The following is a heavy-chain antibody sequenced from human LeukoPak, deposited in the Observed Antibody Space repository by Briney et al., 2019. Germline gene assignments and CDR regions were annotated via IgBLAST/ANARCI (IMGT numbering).Heavy chain of an antibody. J-gene: IGHJ4*02. Sequence: SSETLPLTYTVSGYSISSGFYWGWIRQPPGKGLEWIGSIYHSGSTYYNPSLKSRVTISVDTSKNQFSLKLSSVTAADTAVYYCARDFNIVVVPAASFDYWGQGTLVTVSS. V-gene: IGHV4-38-2*02. D-gene: IGHD2-2*01. CDR2: IYHSGST. CDR1: GYSISSGFY. CDR3: ARDFNIVVVPAASFDY.